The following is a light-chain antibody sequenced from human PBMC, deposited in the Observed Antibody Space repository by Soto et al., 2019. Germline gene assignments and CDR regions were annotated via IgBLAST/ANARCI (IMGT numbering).Light chain of an antibody. J-gene: IGKJ2*01. CDR2: DAS. CDR1: QSVSSY. CDR3: QQRSNWPRYT. Sequence: EIVLTQSPATLSLSPGERATLSCRASQSVSSYLAWYQQKPGQAPRLLIYDASNRATGIPARFSGSGSGTDFTHTISSLEPEDFAVYYCQQRSNWPRYTFGQRTKLEIK. V-gene: IGKV3-11*01.